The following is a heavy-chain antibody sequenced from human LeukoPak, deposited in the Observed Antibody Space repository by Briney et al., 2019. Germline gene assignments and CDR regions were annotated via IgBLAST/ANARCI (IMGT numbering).Heavy chain of an antibody. Sequence: YICKSYYNPSLKSRLTMSVHTSKNQFSLRLTSVTAADTAVYSCARHYYDSSGLAYYFDYWGQGTLVTVS. CDR2: YICKS. J-gene: IGHJ4*02. D-gene: IGHD3-22*01. V-gene: IGHV4-39*01. CDR3: ARHYYDSSGLAYYFDY.